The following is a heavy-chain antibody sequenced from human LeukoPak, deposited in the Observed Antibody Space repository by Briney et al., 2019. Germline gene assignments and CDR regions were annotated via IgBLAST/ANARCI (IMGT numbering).Heavy chain of an antibody. D-gene: IGHD1-1*01. CDR1: GFTFRSYW. V-gene: IGHV3-7*01. J-gene: IGHJ4*02. Sequence: GGSLRLSCAASGFTFRSYWMSWVRQAPGKGVEWVANINEDGSEIHYVDFVEGRFTISRDNAKNSLYLQMNSLRDEDTAVYCCARVTWNPRAFDYWGQGTLVTVSS. CDR3: ARVTWNPRAFDY. CDR2: INEDGSEI.